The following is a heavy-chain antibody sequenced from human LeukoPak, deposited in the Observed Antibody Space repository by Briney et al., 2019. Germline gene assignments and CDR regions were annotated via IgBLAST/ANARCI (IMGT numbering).Heavy chain of an antibody. D-gene: IGHD7-27*01. Sequence: SETLSLTCTVSGGSISSGGYYWSWIRQPAGKGLEWIGRIYTSGSTNYNPSLKSRVTMSVDASKNQFSLKLSSVTAADTAVYYCAREDSGLGAFDIWGQGTMVTVSS. CDR2: IYTSGST. CDR3: AREDSGLGAFDI. CDR1: GGSISSGGYY. V-gene: IGHV4-61*02. J-gene: IGHJ3*02.